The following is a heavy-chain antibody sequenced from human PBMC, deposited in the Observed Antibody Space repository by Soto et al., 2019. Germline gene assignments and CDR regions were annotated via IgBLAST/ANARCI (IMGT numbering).Heavy chain of an antibody. Sequence: QVQLVESGGGVVQPGRSLRLSCAASGFTFNNYGIHWVRQAPGKGLEWVAVISYDGNNKYYADSVKGRFTISRDKSKNTLYLQMNSLRPDDTAMYYCAKEGIQLWSAFDYWGQGTLVTVSS. CDR3: AKEGIQLWSAFDY. D-gene: IGHD5-18*01. CDR1: GFTFNNYG. CDR2: ISYDGNNK. V-gene: IGHV3-30*18. J-gene: IGHJ4*02.